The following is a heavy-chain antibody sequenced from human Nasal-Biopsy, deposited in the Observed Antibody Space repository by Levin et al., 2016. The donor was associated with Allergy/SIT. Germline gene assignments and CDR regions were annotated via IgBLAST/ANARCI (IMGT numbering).Heavy chain of an antibody. CDR3: FTRYFYDNSPHIPTGDF. CDR2: IKSKTNGGAI. V-gene: IGHV3-15*01. D-gene: IGHD3-22*01. Sequence: GGSLRLSCAASGFTFSNAWMHWVRQAPGKGPEWVARIKSKTNGGAIDYAAPVKGRFTISRDDSKNTLNLQMNSLKTEDTAVYYCFTRYFYDNSPHIPTGDFWGQGTLVTVSS. J-gene: IGHJ4*02. CDR1: GFTFSNAW.